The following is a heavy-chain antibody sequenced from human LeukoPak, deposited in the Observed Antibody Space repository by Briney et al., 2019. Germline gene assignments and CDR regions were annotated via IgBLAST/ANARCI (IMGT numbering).Heavy chain of an antibody. Sequence: GGSLRLSCAASGFTFSSYAMHWVRQAPGKGLEWVAVISYDGSNKYYADSVKGRFTISRDNSKNTLYLQMNSLRAEDTAVYYCARDRSINSWYGAFDIWGQGTMVIVSS. CDR3: ARDRSINSWYGAFDI. J-gene: IGHJ3*02. V-gene: IGHV3-30-3*01. CDR2: ISYDGSNK. CDR1: GFTFSSYA. D-gene: IGHD6-13*01.